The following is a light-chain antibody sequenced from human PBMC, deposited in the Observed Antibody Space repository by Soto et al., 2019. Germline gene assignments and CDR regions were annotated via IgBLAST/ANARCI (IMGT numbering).Light chain of an antibody. CDR2: GAS. V-gene: IGKV1-12*01. CDR1: QDGSNW. Sequence: MYQSPSSLSASTGDRVXXXXRASQDGSNWLAWYQQKPGKAPELLISGASTLQSGVPSRFSGSGSGTDFSLTISSLQPEDFATYFCQQASSFPPFGQGTLLAVK. CDR3: QQASSFPP. J-gene: IGKJ5*01.